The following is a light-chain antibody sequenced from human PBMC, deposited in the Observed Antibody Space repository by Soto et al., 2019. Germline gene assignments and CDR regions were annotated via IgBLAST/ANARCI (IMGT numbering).Light chain of an antibody. J-gene: IGKJ4*01. CDR2: KAS. CDR1: RIIGTW. Sequence: DIQVTQSPSILSASVGDRVTIACRASRIIGTWLAWYQQKPGEAPKLLIYKASILESGVPPRFSGAGSGTEFTLTITSLQPDDFATYYCQPYNDYSTFGGGTKVEIK. CDR3: QPYNDYST. V-gene: IGKV1-5*03.